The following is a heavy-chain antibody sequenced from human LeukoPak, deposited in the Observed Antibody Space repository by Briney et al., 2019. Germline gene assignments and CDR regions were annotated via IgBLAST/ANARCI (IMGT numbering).Heavy chain of an antibody. J-gene: IGHJ3*01. Sequence: PSETLSLTCTVSGGSLSSHYWTWIRPPPGKGLEWIGYIYNTGSTNYNPSLKSRVTLSLDTSKNQFSLKLTSVTAADTAIYFCARDDYGVFDAFDVGGQGTGVTVST. V-gene: IGHV4-59*08. D-gene: IGHD3-16*01. CDR3: ARDDYGVFDAFDV. CDR2: IYNTGST. CDR1: GGSLSSHY.